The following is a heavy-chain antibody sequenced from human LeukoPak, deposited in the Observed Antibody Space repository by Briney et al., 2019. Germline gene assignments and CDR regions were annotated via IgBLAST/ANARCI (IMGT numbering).Heavy chain of an antibody. J-gene: IGHJ4*02. CDR3: SRPVDSVHDY. V-gene: IGHV3-73*01. CDR1: GFTFSGSH. Sequence: GGSLRLSCAASGFTFSGSHMHWVRQASVKGLEWVGHIRNKANNYATAYGASVTGRFTISRDDSKSTSYLQMDSLKTEDMAIYYCSRPVDSVHDYWGRGILVTVSS. D-gene: IGHD4-23*01. CDR2: IRNKANNYAT.